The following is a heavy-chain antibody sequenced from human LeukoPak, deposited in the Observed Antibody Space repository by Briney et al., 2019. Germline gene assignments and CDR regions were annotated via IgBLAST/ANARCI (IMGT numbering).Heavy chain of an antibody. Sequence: ASVKVSCKASGYTFTSYGISWVRQAPGQGLEWMGWISAYNGNTNYAQKFQGRVTMTTDTSTSTAYMELRSLRSDDTAVYYCARDHVDYYDFWSGYYLPDYWGQGTLVTVSS. CDR2: ISAYNGNT. CDR1: GYTFTSYG. CDR3: ARDHVDYYDFWSGYYLPDY. J-gene: IGHJ4*02. V-gene: IGHV1-18*01. D-gene: IGHD3-3*01.